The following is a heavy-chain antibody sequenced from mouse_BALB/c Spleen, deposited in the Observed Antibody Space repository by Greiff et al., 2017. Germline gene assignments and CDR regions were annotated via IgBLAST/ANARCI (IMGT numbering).Heavy chain of an antibody. V-gene: IGHV5-9-3*01. D-gene: IGHD1-1*01. CDR1: GFTFSSYA. CDR2: ISSGGSYT. Sequence: EGKLVESGGGLVKPGGSLKLSCAASGFTFSSYAMSWVRQTPEKRLEWVATISSGGSYTYYPDSVKGRFTISRDNAKNTLYLQMSSLRSEDTAMYYCARPPFTTVVYRYDGYFDYWGQGTTLTVSS. J-gene: IGHJ2*01. CDR3: ARPPFTTVVYRYDGYFDY.